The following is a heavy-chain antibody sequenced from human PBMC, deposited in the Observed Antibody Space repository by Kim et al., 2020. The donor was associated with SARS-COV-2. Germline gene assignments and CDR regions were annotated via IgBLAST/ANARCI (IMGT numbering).Heavy chain of an antibody. J-gene: IGHJ6*02. Sequence: GGSLRLSCAASGFIFSSYAMHWVRQAPGKGLEWVAVIWYDGSYKHYADSVKGRLTLSRDNSKNTLYLQMNSLRAEDTAVYYCAKDNDRGSYGYYYGMDVWGQGTTVTVPS. V-gene: IGHV3-33*06. CDR1: GFIFSSYA. CDR3: AKDNDRGSYGYYYGMDV. CDR2: IWYDGSYK. D-gene: IGHD3-16*01.